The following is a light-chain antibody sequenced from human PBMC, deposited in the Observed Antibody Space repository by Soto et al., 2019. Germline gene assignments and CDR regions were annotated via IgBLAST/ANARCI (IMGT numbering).Light chain of an antibody. CDR3: QSYDSSLSGSYV. J-gene: IGLJ1*01. V-gene: IGLV1-40*01. CDR2: DNT. CDR1: DSNIGAGYV. Sequence: SVLTQPPSVSEAPGQRVAISCTGSDSNIGAGYVVHWYQQLPGTAPKLLISDNTNRPSGVPDRFSGSKSGTSASLVITGLQTEDEADYYCQSYDSSLSGSYVFGTGTKVTVL.